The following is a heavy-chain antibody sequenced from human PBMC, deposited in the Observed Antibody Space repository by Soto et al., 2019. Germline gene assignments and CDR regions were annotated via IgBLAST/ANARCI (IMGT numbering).Heavy chain of an antibody. J-gene: IGHJ5*02. CDR2: IIPMYGPA. Sequence: SGKVSCKASGGTFSSYAIHWVRQAPGQGLEWMGGIIPMYGPAKYAQRFQGRVTITADESTTTVYMELTSLTSQDTAVYYCARVTSMVRGVIDNWFDPWGHGTLVTVSS. V-gene: IGHV1-69*13. CDR3: ARVTSMVRGVIDNWFDP. CDR1: GGTFSSYA. D-gene: IGHD3-10*01.